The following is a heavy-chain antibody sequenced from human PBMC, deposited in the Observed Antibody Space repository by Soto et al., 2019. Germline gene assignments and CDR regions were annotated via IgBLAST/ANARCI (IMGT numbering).Heavy chain of an antibody. CDR2: IYYTGNT. D-gene: IGHD3-22*01. CDR3: ARYYYDSSGYYYGWFDP. J-gene: IGHJ5*02. CDR1: GDSISTYY. Sequence: LSLTCTVSGDSISTYYWSWIRQPPGKGLEWIAYIYYTGNTYYNPSLKSRVTISMDTSKNQFSLKLSSVTAADTAVYYCARYYYDSSGYYYGWFDPWGQGTLVTVSS. V-gene: IGHV4-59*01.